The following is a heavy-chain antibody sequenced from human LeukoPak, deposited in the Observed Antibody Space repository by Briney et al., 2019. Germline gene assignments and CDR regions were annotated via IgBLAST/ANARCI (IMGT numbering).Heavy chain of an antibody. CDR1: GFTFSSFS. Sequence: VGSLRLSCAASGFTFSSFSMNWVRQAPEQGLEWVSYISSSSSTRNYADSVKGRFTISRDNAKNSLYLQMNSLRDEDTAVYYCARDLISGHYTFDYWGQGTLVTVSS. V-gene: IGHV3-48*02. CDR3: ARDLISGHYTFDY. CDR2: ISSSSSTR. J-gene: IGHJ4*02. D-gene: IGHD4-11*01.